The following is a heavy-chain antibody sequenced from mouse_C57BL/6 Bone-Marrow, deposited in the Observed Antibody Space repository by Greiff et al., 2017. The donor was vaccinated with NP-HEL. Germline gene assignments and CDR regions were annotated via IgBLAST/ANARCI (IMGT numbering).Heavy chain of an antibody. D-gene: IGHD2-2*01. J-gene: IGHJ4*01. CDR3: ARSPLWLRRNYYAMDY. CDR2: ISYSGST. Sequence: EVKLVESGPGLAKPSQTLSLTCSVTGYSITSDYWNWIRQFPGNKLEYMGYISYSGSTYYNPSLKSRISITRDTSKNQYYLQLNSVTTEDTATYYCARSPLWLRRNYYAMDYWGQGTSVTVSS. CDR1: GYSITSDY. V-gene: IGHV3-8*01.